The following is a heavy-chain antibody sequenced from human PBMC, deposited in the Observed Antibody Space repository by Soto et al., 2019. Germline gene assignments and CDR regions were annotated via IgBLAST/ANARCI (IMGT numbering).Heavy chain of an antibody. J-gene: IGHJ6*03. CDR1: GYTFTSYD. V-gene: IGHV1-8*01. Sequence: ASVKVSCKASGYTFTSYDINWVRQATGRGLEWMGWMNPNSGNTGYAQKFQGRVTMTRNTSISTAYMELSSLRSEDTAVYYCARGPREYDFWSGYYPDYYYMDVWGKGTTVTVSS. D-gene: IGHD3-3*01. CDR2: MNPNSGNT. CDR3: ARGPREYDFWSGYYPDYYYMDV.